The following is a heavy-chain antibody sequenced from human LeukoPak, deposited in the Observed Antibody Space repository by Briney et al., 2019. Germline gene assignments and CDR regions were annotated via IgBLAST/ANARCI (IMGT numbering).Heavy chain of an antibody. CDR3: ARDVAVAGTDGFDY. CDR2: ISSSGSTI. J-gene: IGHJ4*02. Sequence: KPGGSLRLSCAASGFTFSDYYMSWIRHAPGKGLEWVSYISSSGSTIYYADSAKGRFTISRDNAKNSLYLQMNSLRAEDTAVYYCARDVAVAGTDGFDYWGQGTLVTVSS. CDR1: GFTFSDYY. V-gene: IGHV3-11*04. D-gene: IGHD6-19*01.